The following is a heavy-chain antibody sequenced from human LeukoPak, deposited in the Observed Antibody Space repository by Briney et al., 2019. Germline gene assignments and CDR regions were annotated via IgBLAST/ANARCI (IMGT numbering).Heavy chain of an antibody. CDR3: ARADRLHGGPYLIGP. CDR1: GYTFTGYY. D-gene: IGHD2-21*01. CDR2: INPNSGGT. Sequence: ASVKVSCRASGYTFTGYYMHWVRQAPGQGLEWMGWINPNSGGTNYAQKFQGRVTMTRDTSITTVYMEVSWLTSDDTAIYYCARADRLHGGPYLIGPWGQGTLVTVSS. V-gene: IGHV1-2*02. J-gene: IGHJ5*02.